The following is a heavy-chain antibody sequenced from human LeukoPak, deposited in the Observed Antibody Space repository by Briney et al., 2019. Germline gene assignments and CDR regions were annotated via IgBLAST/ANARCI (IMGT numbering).Heavy chain of an antibody. CDR1: GGSISGYY. CDR3: ARPKYSRSFGEFDY. CDR2: IYYSGST. D-gene: IGHD6-6*01. J-gene: IGHJ4*02. V-gene: IGHV4-59*08. Sequence: SETLSLTCTVSGGSISGYYWSWIRQSPGHGLPWIGYIYYSGSTYYNPSLKSRVTISVDKSKNQFSLKLSSVTAADTAVYYCARPKYSRSFGEFDYWGQGTLVTVSS.